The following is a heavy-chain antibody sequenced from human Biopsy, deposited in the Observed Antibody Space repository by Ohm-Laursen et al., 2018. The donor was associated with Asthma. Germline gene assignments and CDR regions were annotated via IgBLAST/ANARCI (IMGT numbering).Heavy chain of an antibody. CDR2: HDHEEGGT. Sequence: GPSVKLSCKISGYSLTDLSMHWVREAPGQGLEWMGGHDHEEGGTVNARRFQGRVTMTEDTSTDTAYMELSSLSSDDTAVYYFASDFPKDYVRYNFQFWGQGTLVTVPS. J-gene: IGHJ4*02. V-gene: IGHV1-24*01. D-gene: IGHD4-17*01. CDR1: GYSLTDLS. CDR3: ASDFPKDYVRYNFQF.